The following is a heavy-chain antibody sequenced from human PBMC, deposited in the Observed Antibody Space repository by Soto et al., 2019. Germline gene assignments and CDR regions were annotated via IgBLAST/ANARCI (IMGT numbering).Heavy chain of an antibody. D-gene: IGHD6-6*01. CDR3: ARAPLESSSSSTWFDP. V-gene: IGHV1-69*01. Sequence: QVQLVQSGDEVKKPGSSVKVSCKASGGTFSSYAISWVRQAPGQWLEWMGGIIPIFGTANYAQKFQGRVTMTADEYTSTADMELSSRRSEDKAVYYCARAPLESSSSSTWFDPWGQGTLVTVSS. J-gene: IGHJ5*02. CDR2: IIPIFGTA. CDR1: GGTFSSYA.